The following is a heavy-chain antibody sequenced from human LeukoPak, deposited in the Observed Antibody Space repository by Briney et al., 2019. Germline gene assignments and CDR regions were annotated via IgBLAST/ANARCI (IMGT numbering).Heavy chain of an antibody. CDR3: AKERITMIVVVIPDAFDI. Sequence: GGSLRLSCAASGFTFSSYAMSWVRQAPGEGLEWVSAISGSGGSTYYADSVKGRFTISRDNSKNTLYLQMNSLRAEDTAVYYCAKERITMIVVVIPDAFDIWGQGTMVTVSS. D-gene: IGHD3-22*01. J-gene: IGHJ3*02. V-gene: IGHV3-23*01. CDR2: ISGSGGST. CDR1: GFTFSSYA.